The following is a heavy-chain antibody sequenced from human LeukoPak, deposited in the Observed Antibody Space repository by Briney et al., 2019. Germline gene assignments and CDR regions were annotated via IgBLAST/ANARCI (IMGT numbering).Heavy chain of an antibody. CDR3: ARFSVSQAWFDP. Sequence: TPSETLSLTCAVSGGSISSSNWWSWVRQPPGKGLEWIGEIYHSGSTNYNPSLKSRVTISVDKSKNQFSLKLSSVTAADTAVYYCARFSVSQAWFDPWGQGALVTVSS. V-gene: IGHV4-4*02. CDR2: IYHSGST. D-gene: IGHD1-14*01. J-gene: IGHJ5*02. CDR1: GGSISSSNW.